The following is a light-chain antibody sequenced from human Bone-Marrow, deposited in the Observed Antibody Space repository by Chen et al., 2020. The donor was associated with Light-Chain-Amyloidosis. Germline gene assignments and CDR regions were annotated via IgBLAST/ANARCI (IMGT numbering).Light chain of an antibody. CDR2: EVT. V-gene: IGLV2-14*01. Sequence: QSALTHPASVSGSPGQSLTISCTGTSSDVGGDNHVSWYQQHPDKAPKLMIYEVTNRPSWVPDRFSGSKSENTASLTISGLQTEDEADYFCSSYTITNTLVFGSGTRVTVL. CDR1: SSDVGGDNH. CDR3: SSYTITNTLV. J-gene: IGLJ1*01.